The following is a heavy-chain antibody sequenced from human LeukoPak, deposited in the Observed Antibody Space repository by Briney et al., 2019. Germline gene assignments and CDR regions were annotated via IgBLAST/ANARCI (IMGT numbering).Heavy chain of an antibody. CDR2: ISGSGGST. CDR1: GFTFSSYS. J-gene: IGHJ4*02. V-gene: IGHV3-23*01. Sequence: PGGSLRLSCAASGFTFSSYSMNWVRQAPGKGLEWVSAISGSGGSTYYADSVKGRFTISRDNSKNTLYLQMNSLRAEDTAVYYCAKGPSGYYEFFHGADYWGQGTLVTVSS. CDR3: AKGPSGYYEFFHGADY. D-gene: IGHD3-22*01.